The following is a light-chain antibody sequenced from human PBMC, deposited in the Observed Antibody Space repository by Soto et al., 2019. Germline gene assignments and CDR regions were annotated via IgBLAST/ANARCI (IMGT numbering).Light chain of an antibody. Sequence: IQSTQSPSSLYADVPPPGKITCRSSQGISSYLAWHQQEPGKAPKLLIYAASTLQSGVPSRFSGTGSGTDFTLSISSLQPEDFATYYCQQLNSYPPNFGGGTKVDIK. CDR3: QQLNSYPPN. J-gene: IGKJ4*01. CDR2: AAS. CDR1: QGISSY. V-gene: IGKV1-9*01.